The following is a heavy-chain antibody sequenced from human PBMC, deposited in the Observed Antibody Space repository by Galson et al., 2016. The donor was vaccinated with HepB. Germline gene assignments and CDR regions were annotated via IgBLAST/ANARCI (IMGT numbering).Heavy chain of an antibody. Sequence: SLRLSCAASGFIFSSYNMNWVRQAPGKGLEWVSSISSSGRYIYYADSVKGRFTISRDNAENSLYLQMNSLRAEDTAVYYCARDVWAARTDYYAMDVWGQGTLLTVSS. D-gene: IGHD6-6*01. CDR3: ARDVWAARTDYYAMDV. V-gene: IGHV3-21*01. CDR2: ISSSGRYI. J-gene: IGHJ6*02. CDR1: GFIFSSYN.